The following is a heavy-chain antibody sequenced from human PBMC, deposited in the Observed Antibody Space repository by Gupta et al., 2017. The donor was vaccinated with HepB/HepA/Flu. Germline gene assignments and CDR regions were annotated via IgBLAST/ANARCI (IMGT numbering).Heavy chain of an antibody. D-gene: IGHD2-2*01. V-gene: IGHV3-30*03. J-gene: IGHJ4*02. Sequence: QVQLVESGGGVVQPGRSLRLSCAASGFTFIPYGMHWFRQAPGKRLEWVALISYDGSNKYFADSVKGRFTISRDNSKDTLYLQMNSLRPEDTAVHYCARDHCTTTSCSHYYFDFWGQGTLVTVSS. CDR1: GFTFIPYG. CDR3: ARDHCTTTSCSHYYFDF. CDR2: ISYDGSNK.